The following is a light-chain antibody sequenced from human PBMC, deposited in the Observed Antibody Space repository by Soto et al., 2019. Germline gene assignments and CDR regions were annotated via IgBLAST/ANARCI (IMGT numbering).Light chain of an antibody. V-gene: IGLV1-51*01. J-gene: IGLJ1*01. CDR2: DDN. CDR3: GSWDSSLSAYV. CDR1: SSNIGGNS. Sequence: QSVLTQPPSVSAAPGQKVTISCSGSSSNIGGNSVSWYQQLPGTAPKLLIYDDNRRPSGIPDRFSGSKSGTSATLGITGFQTGDEADYYCGSWDSSLSAYVFGTGTKVT.